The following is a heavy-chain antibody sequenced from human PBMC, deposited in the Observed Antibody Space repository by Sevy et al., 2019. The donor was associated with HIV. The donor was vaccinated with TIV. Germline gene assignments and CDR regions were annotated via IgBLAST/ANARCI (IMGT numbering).Heavy chain of an antibody. J-gene: IGHJ4*02. CDR1: GFTFNKYS. CDR3: AREGCTKPHDY. CDR2: LSFGCGEI. D-gene: IGHD2-8*01. Sequence: GGSLRLSCAASGFTFNKYSMSWVRQPLGKGLEWVSTLSFGCGEINYADSVKGRFTISSENSKSSVYLQMNNLRPEDTAVYYCAREGCTKPHDYWGQGTLVTVSS. V-gene: IGHV3-23*01.